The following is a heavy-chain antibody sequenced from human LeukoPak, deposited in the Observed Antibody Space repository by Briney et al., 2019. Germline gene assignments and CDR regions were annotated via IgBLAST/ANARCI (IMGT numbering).Heavy chain of an antibody. CDR2: ISAYNGNT. CDR1: GYTFTIYG. Sequence: ASVKVSCKASGYTFTIYGISWVRQAPGQGLEWMGWISAYNGNTNYAQKLQGRVTITTDTSTSTAYMELRSLRSDDTAVYYCARKKGEANWFDPWGQGTLVTVSS. J-gene: IGHJ5*02. D-gene: IGHD3-16*01. V-gene: IGHV1-18*04. CDR3: ARKKGEANWFDP.